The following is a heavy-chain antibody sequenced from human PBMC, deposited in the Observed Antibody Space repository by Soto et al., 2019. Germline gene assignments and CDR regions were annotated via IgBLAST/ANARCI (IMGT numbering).Heavy chain of an antibody. J-gene: IGHJ6*02. D-gene: IGHD2-2*01. V-gene: IGHV1-18*01. CDR1: GYTFTSHG. Sequence: ASVKVSCKASGYTFTSHGITWVRQAPGQGLELMGWITTSNGNTNYAQNLQGRLTLTTDTSTSTAYMELRSLRYDDAAVYYCARGASCTSTSCYDYFHYGLDVWGQGTTVTVYS. CDR3: ARGASCTSTSCYDYFHYGLDV. CDR2: ITTSNGNT.